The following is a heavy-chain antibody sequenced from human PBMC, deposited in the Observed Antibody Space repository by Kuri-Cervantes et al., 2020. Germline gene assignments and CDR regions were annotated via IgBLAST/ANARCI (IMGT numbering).Heavy chain of an antibody. D-gene: IGHD3-16*01. Sequence: ASVKVSCKASGYTFTGYYMHWVRQAPGQGLEWMGWINPNSGGTNYAQKFQGWVTMTRDTSISTAYMELSRLRSEDTAVYYCARSQFGPNYYYYMDVWGKGTTVTVSS. CDR3: ARSQFGPNYYYYMDV. CDR1: GYTFTGYY. J-gene: IGHJ6*03. V-gene: IGHV1-2*04. CDR2: INPNSGGT.